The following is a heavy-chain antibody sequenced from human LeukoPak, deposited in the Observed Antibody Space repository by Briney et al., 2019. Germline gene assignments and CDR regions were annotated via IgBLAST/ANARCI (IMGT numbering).Heavy chain of an antibody. CDR2: IDNVGTTT. Sequence: PAGSLRFNSSGSGFTVSHYWLHWLRQCPGHELVWVLSIDNVGTTTTYAESVKGRFTISRDNSRNTLYLQMNSLRAEDTAVYYCAKDRSKGSYGDEFDFWGQGTLVTVSS. CDR3: AKDRSKGSYGDEFDF. V-gene: IGHV3-74*01. J-gene: IGHJ4*02. CDR1: GFTVSHYW. D-gene: IGHD1-26*01.